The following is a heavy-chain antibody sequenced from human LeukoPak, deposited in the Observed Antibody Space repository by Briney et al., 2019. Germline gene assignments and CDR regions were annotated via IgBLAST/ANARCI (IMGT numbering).Heavy chain of an antibody. Sequence: GGSLRLSCAASGFTFSSYAMSWVRQAPGKGLEWVSAISGSGGSTYYADSVKGRFTISRDNSKNTLYLQMNSLRAEDTAVYYCAKGSFGVVGYYYYMDVWGKGTTVTVSS. J-gene: IGHJ6*03. CDR3: AKGSFGVVGYYYYMDV. CDR2: ISGSGGST. D-gene: IGHD3-3*01. V-gene: IGHV3-23*01. CDR1: GFTFSSYA.